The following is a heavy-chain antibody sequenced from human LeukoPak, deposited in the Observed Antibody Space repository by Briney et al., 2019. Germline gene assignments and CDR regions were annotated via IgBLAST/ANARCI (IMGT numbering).Heavy chain of an antibody. J-gene: IGHJ4*02. CDR2: IYTSGST. CDR1: GGSISSGSYY. V-gene: IGHV4-61*02. D-gene: IGHD6-19*01. Sequence: ESSETLSLTCTVSGGSISSGSYYWSWIRQPAGKGLEWIGRIYTSGSTNYNPSLKSRVTISVDTSKNQFSLKLSSVTAADTAVYYCARDKGAVAGIDYWGQGTLVTVSS. CDR3: ARDKGAVAGIDY.